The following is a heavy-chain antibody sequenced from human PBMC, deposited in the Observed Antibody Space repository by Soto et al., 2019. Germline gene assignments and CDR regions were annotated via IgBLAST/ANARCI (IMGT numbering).Heavy chain of an antibody. CDR2: IYHSGST. Sequence: SETLSLTCAVSGGSISSSNCLMLFRQPRGKVLEWIGEIYHSGSTNYNPSLKSRVTISVDKSKNQFSLKLSSVTAADTAVYYCARVGIGYCSSTSCYRGDAFDIWGQGTMVTVSS. J-gene: IGHJ3*02. D-gene: IGHD2-2*02. V-gene: IGHV4-4*02. CDR3: ARVGIGYCSSTSCYRGDAFDI. CDR1: GGSISSSNC.